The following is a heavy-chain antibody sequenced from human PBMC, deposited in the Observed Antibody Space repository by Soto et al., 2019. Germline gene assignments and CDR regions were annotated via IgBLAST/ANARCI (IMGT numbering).Heavy chain of an antibody. CDR3: TKHGQYSSSGPMG. CDR2: ISANGGGT. Sequence: GGSLRLSCAASGFTFTIYAMSWALQAQGKGLEWVSGISANGGGTYYADSVKGRFTISRDNSKNTLYLYMDSLRAEDTAVYYCTKHGQYSSSGPMGWGQGTMVTVSS. J-gene: IGHJ3*01. CDR1: GFTFTIYA. D-gene: IGHD6-13*01. V-gene: IGHV3-23*01.